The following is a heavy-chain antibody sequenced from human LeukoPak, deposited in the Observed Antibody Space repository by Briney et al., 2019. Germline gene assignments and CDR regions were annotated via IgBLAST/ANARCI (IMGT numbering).Heavy chain of an antibody. V-gene: IGHV3-23*01. CDR2: ISGSGGRT. CDR3: AKEGGLGYCSGGSCYYYYYGMDV. Sequence: GGSLTLSCAASGFTFSSYAMSWVRQAPGKGREWVSGISGSGGRTYYADSVKGRFTISRDNSRNTLYLQMNSLRAEDTAVYYCAKEGGLGYCSGGSCYYYYYGMDVWGQGTTVTVSS. J-gene: IGHJ6*02. CDR1: GFTFSSYA. D-gene: IGHD2-15*01.